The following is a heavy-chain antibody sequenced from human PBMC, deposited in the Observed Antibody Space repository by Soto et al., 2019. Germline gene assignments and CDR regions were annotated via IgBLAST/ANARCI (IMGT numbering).Heavy chain of an antibody. CDR3: ASQPGGGGY. J-gene: IGHJ4*02. D-gene: IGHD2-2*01. CDR1: GFTVSNNY. Sequence: EVQLVESGGGLIQPGGSLRLSCAVSGFTVSNNYMSWVRQAPGKGLEGVSVIYSGGYTAYGDSVKGRFTISRDSSKNTLYLQMKGRGPGDTAVFYCASQPGGGGYWGQGTLVTVSS. CDR2: IYSGGYT. V-gene: IGHV3-53*01.